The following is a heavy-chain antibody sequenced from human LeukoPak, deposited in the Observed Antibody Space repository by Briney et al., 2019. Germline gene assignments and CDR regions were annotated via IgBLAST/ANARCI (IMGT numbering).Heavy chain of an antibody. J-gene: IGHJ6*03. CDR1: GFTFSSYS. V-gene: IGHV3-21*01. Sequence: GGSLRLSCAASGFTFSSYSMNWVRQAPGKGLEWVSSISSSSSYIYYADSVKVRFTISRDNAKNSLYLQMNSLRVEDTAIYYCARDPYNGAYSEGYYYYMDVWGKGTTVTVSS. D-gene: IGHD1-1*01. CDR2: ISSSSSYI. CDR3: ARDPYNGAYSEGYYYYMDV.